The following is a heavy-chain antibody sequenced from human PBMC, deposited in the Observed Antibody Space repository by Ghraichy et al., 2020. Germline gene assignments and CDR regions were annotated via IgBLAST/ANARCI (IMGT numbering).Heavy chain of an antibody. V-gene: IGHV3-30*02. Sequence: GGSLRLSCAASGFTFSSYGMHWVRKAQGKGLEWVAFIRYDGSNKYYADSVMGRFTISRDNSKNTLYLQKNSLRAEDTAVYYCAKRLVGRQLVLQNWYFDLWGRGTMVTVSS. D-gene: IGHD6-13*01. CDR1: GFTFSSYG. CDR3: AKRLVGRQLVLQNWYFDL. CDR2: IRYDGSNK. J-gene: IGHJ2*01.